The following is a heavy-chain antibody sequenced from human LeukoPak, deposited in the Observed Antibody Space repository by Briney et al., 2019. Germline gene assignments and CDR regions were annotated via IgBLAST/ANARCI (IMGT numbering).Heavy chain of an antibody. D-gene: IGHD3-9*01. J-gene: IGHJ6*02. CDR2: ISSSSSYI. CDR3: ARDITIFLDV. CDR1: GFTFSSYW. Sequence: GGSLRLSCAASGFTFSSYWMNWVRQAPGKGLEWVSSISSSSSYIYYADSVKGRFTISRDNAKNSLYLQMNSLRAEDTAVYYCARDITIFLDVWGQGTTVTVSS. V-gene: IGHV3-21*01.